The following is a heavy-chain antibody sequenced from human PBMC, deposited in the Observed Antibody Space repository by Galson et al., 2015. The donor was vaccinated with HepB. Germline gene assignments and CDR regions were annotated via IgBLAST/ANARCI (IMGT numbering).Heavy chain of an antibody. CDR2: ISSSSSYI. CDR3: ARYPYSSSWHDYYYYYYMDV. Sequence: SLRLSCAASGFTFTAYGMNWVRQAPGKGLEWVSSISSSSSYIYYADSVKGRFTISRDNAKNSLYLQMNSLRAEDTAVYYCARYPYSSSWHDYYYYYYMDVWGKGTTVTVSS. D-gene: IGHD6-13*01. CDR1: GFTFTAYG. J-gene: IGHJ6*03. V-gene: IGHV3-21*01.